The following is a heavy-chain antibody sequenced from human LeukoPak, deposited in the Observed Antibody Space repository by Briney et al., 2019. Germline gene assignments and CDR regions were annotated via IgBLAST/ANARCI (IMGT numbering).Heavy chain of an antibody. Sequence: PSETLSLTSTVPGGSIRGYYGSWMPHPPGKGLEWMGRIYASVSTNYNPSLKSRVTMSVDTSKNQFSLKLSSVTAADTAVYYCAGSNYDFWSGYSTFDYWGQGTLVTVSS. V-gene: IGHV4-4*07. J-gene: IGHJ4*02. CDR3: AGSNYDFWSGYSTFDY. CDR1: GGSIRGYY. CDR2: IYASVST. D-gene: IGHD3-3*01.